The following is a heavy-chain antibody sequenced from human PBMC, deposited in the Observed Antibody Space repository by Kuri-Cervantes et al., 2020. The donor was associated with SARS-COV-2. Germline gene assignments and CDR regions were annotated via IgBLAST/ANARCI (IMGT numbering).Heavy chain of an antibody. CDR1: GFTFSSYA. J-gene: IGHJ4*01. V-gene: IGHV3-30-3*01. CDR2: ISYDGSDK. D-gene: IGHD5-24*01. Sequence: GGSLRLSCAASGFTFSSYAMSWVRQAPGKGLEWVAVISYDGSDKYYADSVKGRFTISRDNSKNTLYLQMNSLRAEDTAVYYCARDPHNYWGQEPWSPSPQ. CDR3: ARDPHNY.